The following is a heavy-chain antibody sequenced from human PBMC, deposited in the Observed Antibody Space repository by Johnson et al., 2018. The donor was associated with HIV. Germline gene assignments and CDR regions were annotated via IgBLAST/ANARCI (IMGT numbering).Heavy chain of an antibody. D-gene: IGHD2-21*02. V-gene: IGHV3-66*01. J-gene: IGHJ3*02. CDR2: IQSGENT. CDR1: GFTVGSNS. CDR3: AGGVTVAFDI. Sequence: VQLVESGGGLVQPGGSLRLSCAASGFTVGSNSMSWVRQAPGKGLEWVSVIQSGENTLYADSVKGRFTVSRDDSKNTLYLQMNSLRAEDTAVYYGAGGVTVAFDIWGPGTVVSVSS.